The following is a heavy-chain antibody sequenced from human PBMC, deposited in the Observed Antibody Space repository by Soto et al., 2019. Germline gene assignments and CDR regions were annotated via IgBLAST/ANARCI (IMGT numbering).Heavy chain of an antibody. J-gene: IGHJ6*02. CDR1: GGTFSSYA. CDR3: ARFGYDPSTGGVGQTYYYYGMDV. V-gene: IGHV1-69*12. D-gene: IGHD5-12*01. Sequence: QVQLVQSGAEVKKPGSSVKVSCKASGGTFSSYAISWVRQAPGQGLEWMGGIIPIFGTANYAQKFQGRVTITADESTSTAYMELSSLRSEDTAVYYCARFGYDPSTGGVGQTYYYYGMDVWGQGTTVTVSS. CDR2: IIPIFGTA.